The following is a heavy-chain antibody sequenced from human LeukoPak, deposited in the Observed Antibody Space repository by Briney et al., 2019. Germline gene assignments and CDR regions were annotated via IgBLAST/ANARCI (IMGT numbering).Heavy chain of an antibody. Sequence: SETLSLTCAVYGGSFSGYYWSWIRQPPGKGLEWIGEINHSGSTNYNPSLKSRVTISVDKSKNQFSLKLSSVTAADTAVYYCARDSYYYDSSGYYPYWGYYYYMDVWGKGTTVTISS. CDR1: GGSFSGYY. V-gene: IGHV4-34*01. D-gene: IGHD3-22*01. CDR3: ARDSYYYDSSGYYPYWGYYYYMDV. J-gene: IGHJ6*03. CDR2: INHSGST.